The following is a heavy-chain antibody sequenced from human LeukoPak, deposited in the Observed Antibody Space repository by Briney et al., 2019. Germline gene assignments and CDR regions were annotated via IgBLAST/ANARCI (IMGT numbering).Heavy chain of an antibody. J-gene: IGHJ6*04. CDR3: ARDRIATTGYYGMDV. V-gene: IGHV3-33*01. D-gene: IGHD6-13*01. Sequence: PGGSLRLCCAASGFTFTDYGMHWVRQAPGKGLEWVAHIWHDGSTKYYADSVKGRFTISRDNSENTLYLEMNSLRAEDTAVYYCARDRIATTGYYGMDVWGEGTTVFVSS. CDR1: GFTFTDYG. CDR2: IWHDGSTK.